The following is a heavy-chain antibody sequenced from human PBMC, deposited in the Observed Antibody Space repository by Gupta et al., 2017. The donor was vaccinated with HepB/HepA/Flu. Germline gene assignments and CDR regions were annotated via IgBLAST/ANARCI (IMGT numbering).Heavy chain of an antibody. CDR2: INHSGST. D-gene: IGHD6-19*01. CDR1: GGSFSGYY. J-gene: IGHJ4*02. CDR3: ARGLAGAGTKILDY. V-gene: IGHV4-34*01. Sequence: QVPLQQWCAGLLKPSETLSLTCSVDGGSFSGYYWSWIRQRPGKGLEWIGEINHSGSTNYNPYLKSRITISVDKSKKKLSRKLSSVTAADTDVYYCARGLAGAGTKILDYWGQGTLVTVSS.